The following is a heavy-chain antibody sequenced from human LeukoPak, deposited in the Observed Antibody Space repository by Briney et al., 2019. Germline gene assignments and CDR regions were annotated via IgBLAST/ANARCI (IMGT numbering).Heavy chain of an antibody. J-gene: IGHJ4*02. CDR3: ARWGGTRQYYFDY. V-gene: IGHV3-30*03. CDR1: GFTFSSYG. CDR2: LSNDATNK. Sequence: PGRSLRLSCTASGFTFSSYGMHWVRQAPGKGLEWVAVLSNDATNKYYADSVKGRFTISRDNSRNTLYLQMNSLRAADTAVYYCARWGGTRQYYFDYWGQGTLVTVSS. D-gene: IGHD1-1*01.